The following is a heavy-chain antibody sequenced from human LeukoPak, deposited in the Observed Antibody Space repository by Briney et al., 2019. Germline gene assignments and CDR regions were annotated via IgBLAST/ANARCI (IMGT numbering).Heavy chain of an antibody. CDR3: ARGDSSGYYWGVGYFDY. CDR1: GFTFSSYG. CDR2: IWYDGSNK. V-gene: IGHV3-33*01. J-gene: IGHJ4*02. Sequence: GGSLRLSCAASGFTFSSYGMHWVRQAPGKGLEWVAVIWYDGSNKYYADSVEGRFTISRDNSKNTLYLQMNSLRAEDTAVYYCARGDSSGYYWGVGYFDYWGQGTLVTVSS. D-gene: IGHD3-22*01.